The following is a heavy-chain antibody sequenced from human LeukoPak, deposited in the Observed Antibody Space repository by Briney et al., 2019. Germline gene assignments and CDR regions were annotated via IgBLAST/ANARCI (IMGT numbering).Heavy chain of an antibody. V-gene: IGHV3-30*18. D-gene: IGHD3-22*01. CDR2: ISYDGSNK. CDR1: GFTFSNYG. CDR3: AKEANDSSGYYQTRVLNYYYYYMDV. J-gene: IGHJ6*03. Sequence: GRSLRLSCAASGFTFSNYGMHWVRQAPGKGLEWVAVISYDGSNKYYADSVKGRFAISRDNSKNKLYLQMNSLRAEDTAVYYCAKEANDSSGYYQTRVLNYYYYYMDVWGKGTTVTVS.